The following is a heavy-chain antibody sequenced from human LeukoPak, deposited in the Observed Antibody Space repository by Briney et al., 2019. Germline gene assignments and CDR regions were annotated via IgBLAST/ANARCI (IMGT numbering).Heavy chain of an antibody. Sequence: ASVKVSCKASGYTFTSYDINWVRQATGQGLEWMGWMNPNSANTGYAQKFQGRVIMTRDTSIGPAYMELGSLRPEDTAVYYCARGFGAHDYDIDYWGQGTLVTVSS. CDR3: ARGFGAHDYDIDY. V-gene: IGHV1-8*01. CDR2: MNPNSANT. CDR1: GYTFTSYD. D-gene: IGHD3-16*01. J-gene: IGHJ4*02.